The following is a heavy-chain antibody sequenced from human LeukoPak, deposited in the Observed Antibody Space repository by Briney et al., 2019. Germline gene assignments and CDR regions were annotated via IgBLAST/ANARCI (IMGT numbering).Heavy chain of an antibody. CDR2: INPNSGGT. V-gene: IGHV1-2*06. J-gene: IGHJ4*02. Sequence: ASVKVSCKASGYTFTSYYMHWVRQAPGQGLEWMGRINPNSGGTNSAQKFQGRVTMTRDTSISTAYMELSRLRSDDTAVSYCARDLDTLTIFDYWGQGTLVTVSS. CDR1: GYTFTSYY. CDR3: ARDLDTLTIFDY. D-gene: IGHD5-18*01.